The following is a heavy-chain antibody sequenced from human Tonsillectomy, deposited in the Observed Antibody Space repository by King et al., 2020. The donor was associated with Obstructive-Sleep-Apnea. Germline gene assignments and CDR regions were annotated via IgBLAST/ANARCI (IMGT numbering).Heavy chain of an antibody. V-gene: IGHV4-59*01. J-gene: IGHJ4*02. D-gene: IGHD7-27*01. Sequence: QLQESGPGLVKPSETLSLTCTVSGGSISSYYWSWIRQPPGKGLEWIWYIYYSGSTNYNPSLKSRVTISVDTSKNQFSLKLSSVTAADTAVYYCARDRGELGLGYWGQGTLVTVSS. CDR3: ARDRGELGLGY. CDR1: GGSISSYY. CDR2: IYYSGST.